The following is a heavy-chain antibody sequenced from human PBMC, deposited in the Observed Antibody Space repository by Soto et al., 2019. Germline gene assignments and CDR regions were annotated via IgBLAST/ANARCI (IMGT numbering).Heavy chain of an antibody. CDR2: IWYDGSNK. Sequence: GGSLRLSCAASGFTFSSYGMHWVRQAPGKGLEWVAVIWYDGSNKYYADSVKGRFTISRDNSKNTLYLQMNSLRAEDTAVYYCAREAYSYGPYYYYGMDVWGQGTTVTVSS. V-gene: IGHV3-33*01. CDR1: GFTFSSYG. J-gene: IGHJ6*02. D-gene: IGHD5-18*01. CDR3: AREAYSYGPYYYYGMDV.